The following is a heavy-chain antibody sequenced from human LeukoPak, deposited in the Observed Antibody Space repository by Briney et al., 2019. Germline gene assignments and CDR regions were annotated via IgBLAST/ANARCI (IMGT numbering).Heavy chain of an antibody. V-gene: IGHV1-8*03. CDR3: ARGGAGGYDYVFGTN. CDR2: MNPNSLNT. J-gene: IGHJ4*02. Sequence: ASVKVSCKASGYTFTSYDINWVRQAPGQGLEWMGWMNPNSLNTGYAQRFQGRITLTRNTSIGTAYMELRSLRSEDTAVYYCARGGAGGYDYVFGTNWGQGTLVTVSS. CDR1: GYTFTSYD. D-gene: IGHD5-12*01.